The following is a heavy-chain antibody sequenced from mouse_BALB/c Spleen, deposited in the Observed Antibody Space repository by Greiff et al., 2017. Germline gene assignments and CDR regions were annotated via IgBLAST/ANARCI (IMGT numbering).Heavy chain of an antibody. CDR1: GFSLTGYG. Sequence: QVQLKESGPGLVAPSQSLSITCTVSGFSLTGYGVNWVRQPPGKGLEWLGMIWGDGSTDYNSALKSRLSISKDNSKSQVFLKMNSLQTDDTARYYCARDDGPLYDGYYVAMDYWGQGTSVTVSS. CDR2: IWGDGST. J-gene: IGHJ4*01. CDR3: ARDDGPLYDGYYVAMDY. D-gene: IGHD2-3*01. V-gene: IGHV2-6-7*01.